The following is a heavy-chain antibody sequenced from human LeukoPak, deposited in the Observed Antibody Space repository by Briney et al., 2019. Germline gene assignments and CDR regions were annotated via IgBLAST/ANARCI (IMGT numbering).Heavy chain of an antibody. J-gene: IGHJ4*02. CDR3: ARDFEAHDLRPIGY. CDR2: ISYGGDNK. V-gene: IGHV3-30*01. Sequence: GGSLRLSCAASGFTFSSYAIHWVRQAPGKGLEWVAVISYGGDNKYYADSVKGRFTISRDNSKNTLYLQMNSLRAEDTAVYYCARDFEAHDLRPIGYWGQGTLVTVSS. CDR1: GFTFSSYA. D-gene: IGHD3-3*01.